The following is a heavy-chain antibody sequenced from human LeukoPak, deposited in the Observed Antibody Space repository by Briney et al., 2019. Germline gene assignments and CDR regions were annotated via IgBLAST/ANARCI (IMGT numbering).Heavy chain of an antibody. CDR1: GFTFSNFA. CDR3: ARIGAGSSRDY. J-gene: IGHJ4*02. CDR2: IVGSSST. D-gene: IGHD6-25*01. Sequence: PGGSLRLSCAASGFTFSNFAMTWVRQAPGKGLEWVSSIVGSSSTYYADSLKGRFTISRDNAKNSLYLQMNSLRAEDTAVYYCARIGAGSSRDYWGQGTLVTVSS. V-gene: IGHV3-21*01.